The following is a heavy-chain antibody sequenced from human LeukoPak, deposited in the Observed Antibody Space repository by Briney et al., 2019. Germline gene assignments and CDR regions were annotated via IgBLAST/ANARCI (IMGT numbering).Heavy chain of an antibody. D-gene: IGHD5-18*01. Sequence: GGSLKLSCAASGVRFSDATVHWVRQASGAGLEWVGRIRSKGNSYATSYAASVRGRFTISRDDSENTAYLQMNSLKTEDTAIYFCTAKSDTYGHFDYWGQGMLVTVSS. J-gene: IGHJ4*02. CDR2: IRSKGNSYAT. CDR3: TAKSDTYGHFDY. V-gene: IGHV3-73*01. CDR1: GVRFSDAT.